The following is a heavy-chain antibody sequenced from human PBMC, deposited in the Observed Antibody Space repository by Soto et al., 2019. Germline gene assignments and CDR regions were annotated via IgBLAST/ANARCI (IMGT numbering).Heavy chain of an antibody. CDR2: ISSSSSYT. D-gene: IGHD6-13*01. CDR1: GFTFSDYY. V-gene: IGHV3-11*05. CDR3: ARDTAAAASDWYFDL. J-gene: IGHJ2*01. Sequence: QVQLVESGGGLVKPGGSLRLSCAASGFTFSDYYMSWIRQAPGKGLEWVSYISSSSSYTNYADSVKGRFTISRDNAKNSLYLQMNSLRAEDTAVYYCARDTAAAASDWYFDLWGRGTLVTVSS.